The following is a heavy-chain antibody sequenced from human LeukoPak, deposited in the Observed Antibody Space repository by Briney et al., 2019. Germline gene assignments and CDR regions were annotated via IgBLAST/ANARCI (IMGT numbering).Heavy chain of an antibody. CDR3: ARGFSH. CDR2: IDHSGGT. J-gene: IGHJ4*02. CDR1: GGSFSSYY. Sequence: KASETLSLTCAVYGGSFSSYYWSWLRQPPGKGLEWIGEIDHSGGTTYNPSLKSRVTMSIDTSKNQFFLKLSSVTAADTAVYYCARGFSHWGQGTLATVSS. V-gene: IGHV4-34*01.